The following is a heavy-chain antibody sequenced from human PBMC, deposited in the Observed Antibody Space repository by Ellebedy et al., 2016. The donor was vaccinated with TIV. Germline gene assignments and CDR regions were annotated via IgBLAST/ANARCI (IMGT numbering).Heavy chain of an antibody. CDR1: GFTFTTYW. CDR3: ARGMNDYGDYYYYYMDV. D-gene: IGHD4-17*01. Sequence: GGSLRLSCAASGFTFTTYWMTWVRQAPGKGLEWVANIHHDGSEKYYVGSVKGRFTISRDNAKNSLYLQMNSLRAEDTAVYYCARGMNDYGDYYYYYMDVWGKGTTVTVSS. V-gene: IGHV3-7*01. J-gene: IGHJ6*03. CDR2: IHHDGSEK.